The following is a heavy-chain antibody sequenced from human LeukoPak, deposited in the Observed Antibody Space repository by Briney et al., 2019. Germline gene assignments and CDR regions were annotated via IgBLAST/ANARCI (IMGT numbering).Heavy chain of an antibody. CDR2: IYYSGCT. V-gene: IGHV4-59*08. D-gene: IGHD3-10*01. CDR3: ARRGYGAGSFNRYYFDY. Sequence: SETLSLTCTVSGGSISSYYWSWIRQPPGKGLEWTGYIYYSGCTNYNPSLKSRVTISVDTSKNQFSLKLNSVTAADTAVYYCARRGYGAGSFNRYYFDYWGQGILVTVSS. CDR1: GGSISSYY. J-gene: IGHJ4*02.